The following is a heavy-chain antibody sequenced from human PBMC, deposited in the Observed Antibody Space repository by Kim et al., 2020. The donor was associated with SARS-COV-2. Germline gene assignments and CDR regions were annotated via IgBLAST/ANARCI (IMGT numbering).Heavy chain of an antibody. CDR1: GYSFTSYW. CDR3: ASSGSYQLDY. CDR2: IDPSDSYT. V-gene: IGHV5-10-1*01. J-gene: IGHJ4*02. Sequence: GESLKISCKGSGYSFTSYWISWVRQMPGKGLEWMGRIDPSDSYTNYSPSFQGHVTISADKSISTAYLQWSSLKASDTAMYYCASSGSYQLDYWGQGTLVTVSS. D-gene: IGHD1-26*01.